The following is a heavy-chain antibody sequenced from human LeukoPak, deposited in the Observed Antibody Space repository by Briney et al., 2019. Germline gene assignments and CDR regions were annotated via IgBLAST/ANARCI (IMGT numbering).Heavy chain of an antibody. D-gene: IGHD3-10*01. V-gene: IGHV3-30-3*01. Sequence: GGSLRLSCAASGFAFSSYAVHWVRQAPGKGLECVAVISHDGSKKYYADFVKGRFTISRDNSKNTLYLHMNSLIPEDTAVYFCAKDWRFYYVSGSFFPDNWGQGTLVTVSS. CDR3: AKDWRFYYVSGSFFPDN. CDR2: ISHDGSKK. CDR1: GFAFSSYA. J-gene: IGHJ4*02.